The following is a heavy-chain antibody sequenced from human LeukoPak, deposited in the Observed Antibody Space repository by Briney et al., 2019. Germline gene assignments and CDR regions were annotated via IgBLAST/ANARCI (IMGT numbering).Heavy chain of an antibody. CDR3: ARGVVAATRHYYYYMDV. D-gene: IGHD2-15*01. CDR2: IIPIFGTA. J-gene: IGHJ6*03. CDR1: GYTFTGYY. V-gene: IGHV1-69*05. Sequence: GASVKVSWKASGYTFTGYYMHWVRQAPGQGLEWMGGIIPIFGTANYAQKFQGRVTITTDESTSTAYMELSSLRSEDTAVYYCARGVVAATRHYYYYMDVWGKGTTVTVSS.